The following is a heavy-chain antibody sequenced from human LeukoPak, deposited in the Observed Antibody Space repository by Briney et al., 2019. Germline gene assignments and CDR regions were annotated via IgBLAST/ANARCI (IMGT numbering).Heavy chain of an antibody. CDR1: GFTFSSYS. CDR3: ARDPGASAYDFRLDY. CDR2: ISSSSSYI. J-gene: IGHJ4*02. D-gene: IGHD3-3*01. V-gene: IGHV3-21*01. Sequence: PGGSLRLSCAASGFTFSSYSMNWVRQAPGKGLEWVSSISSSSSYIYYADSVKGRFTISRDNAENSLYLQVNTLRAEDTAVYYCARDPGASAYDFRLDYRGQGTLVTVSS.